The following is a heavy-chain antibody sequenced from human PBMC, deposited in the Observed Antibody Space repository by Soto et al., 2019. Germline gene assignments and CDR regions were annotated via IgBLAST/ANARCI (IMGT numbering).Heavy chain of an antibody. J-gene: IGHJ3*02. Sequence: SVKVSCKASGGTFSSYAISWVRQAPGQGLEWMGGIIPIFGTANYAQKFQGRVTITADESTSTAYMELSSLRSEDTAVYYCASSRYSSGWYLAPAFDIWGQGTMVTVS. CDR3: ASSRYSSGWYLAPAFDI. CDR1: GGTFSSYA. D-gene: IGHD6-19*01. V-gene: IGHV1-69*13. CDR2: IIPIFGTA.